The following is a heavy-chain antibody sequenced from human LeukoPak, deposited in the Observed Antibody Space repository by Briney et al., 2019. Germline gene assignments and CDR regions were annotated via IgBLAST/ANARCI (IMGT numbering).Heavy chain of an antibody. CDR3: ARNHYSSGWYRYGGMDV. Sequence: GGSLRLSCAASGFTFSTYYMNWVRQAPGKGLEWVAVIWYDGSNKYYADSVKGRFTISRDNSKNTLYLQMNSLRAEDTAVYYCARNHYSSGWYRYGGMDVWGQGTTVTVSS. V-gene: IGHV3-33*08. CDR1: GFTFSTYY. CDR2: IWYDGSNK. D-gene: IGHD6-19*01. J-gene: IGHJ6*02.